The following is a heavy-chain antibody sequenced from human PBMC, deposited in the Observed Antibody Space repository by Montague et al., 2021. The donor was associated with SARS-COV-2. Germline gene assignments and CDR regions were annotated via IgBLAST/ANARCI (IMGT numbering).Heavy chain of an antibody. V-gene: IGHV4-34*01. CDR1: GGSFSGYY. J-gene: IGHJ6*03. D-gene: IGHD3-10*01. CDR3: ARLRDGVVPSPILGVGPYFSYYYMGV. Sequence: SETLSLTCAVHGGSFSGYYWNWIRQPHGKGLEWIGEINHGGSTNYNPSPKSRLTISTDTSKNQYSLKLTSVAAADTAVYYCARLRDGVVPSPILGVGPYFSYYYMGVWGTGTTVTVSS. CDR2: INHGGST.